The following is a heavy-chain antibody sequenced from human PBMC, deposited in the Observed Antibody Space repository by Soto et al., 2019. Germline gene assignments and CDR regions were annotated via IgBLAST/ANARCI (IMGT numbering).Heavy chain of an antibody. CDR3: AKEGGPYDXYYYGMDV. J-gene: IGHJ6*02. Sequence: XGSLRLSCAASGFTFSSYAMSWVRQAPGKGLEWVSAISGSGGSTYYADSVKGRFTISRDNSKNTLYLQMNSLRAEDTAVYYCAKEGGPYDXYYYGMDVWGQGTTVTVSS. D-gene: IGHD3-16*01. CDR1: GFTFSSYA. CDR2: ISGSGGST. V-gene: IGHV3-23*01.